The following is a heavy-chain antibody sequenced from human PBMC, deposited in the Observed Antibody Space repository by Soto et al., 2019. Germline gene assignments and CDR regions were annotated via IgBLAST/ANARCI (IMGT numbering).Heavy chain of an antibody. CDR2: IYSSGST. Sequence: EVQLVESGGGLIQPGGSLRLSCAASGFTFSSNDMNWVRQAPGKGLEWVSLIYSSGSTSYADSVKGRFTISRDNSKNTLYLQMSSLRAEEAAVYYCATRPLCPGAPWRQGTMVTVSS. J-gene: IGHJ3*01. V-gene: IGHV3-53*01. CDR3: ATRPLCPGAP. D-gene: IGHD2-2*01. CDR1: GFTFSSND.